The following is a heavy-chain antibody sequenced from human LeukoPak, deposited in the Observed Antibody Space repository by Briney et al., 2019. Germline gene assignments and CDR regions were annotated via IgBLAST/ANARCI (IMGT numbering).Heavy chain of an antibody. J-gene: IGHJ4*02. Sequence: PGRSLRLSCRGSGFIYGDYATSWVRQAPGKGLEWVAVILYDGSSQYYTDSVKGRFTISRDNSRNTLYLQMNRLKVEATAVYYCARDFGDYRDYVVFLASWGQRTLVTVSS. CDR3: ARDFGDYRDYVVFLAS. V-gene: IGHV3-30-3*01. D-gene: IGHD4-17*01. CDR2: ILYDGSSQ. CDR1: GFIYGDYA.